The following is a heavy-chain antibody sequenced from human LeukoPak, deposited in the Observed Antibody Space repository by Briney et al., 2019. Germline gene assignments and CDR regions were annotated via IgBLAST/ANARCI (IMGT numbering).Heavy chain of an antibody. D-gene: IGHD2-21*02. CDR3: ARDLVVTARPGDFDY. CDR1: GGSISSSDYY. V-gene: IGHV3-21*01. Sequence: PSETLSLTCSVSGGSISSSDYYWAWIRQPPGKGLEWVSSISSTGNYIYYVDSLKGRVTISRDNAKNSLYLQMNSLRAEDTAVYYCARDLVVTARPGDFDYWGQGTLVTVSS. CDR2: ISSTGNYI. J-gene: IGHJ4*02.